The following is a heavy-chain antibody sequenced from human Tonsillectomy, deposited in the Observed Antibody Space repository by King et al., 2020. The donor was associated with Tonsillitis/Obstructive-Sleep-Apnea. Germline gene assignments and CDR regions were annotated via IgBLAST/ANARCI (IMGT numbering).Heavy chain of an antibody. D-gene: IGHD2-21*02. J-gene: IGHJ4*02. CDR3: TTDRGALAYGGGDCYSHFDY. V-gene: IGHV3-15*07. Sequence: VQLVESGGGVVKPGGSLRLSCAASGFTFGNAWMNWVRQAPGKGLEWVGRIKGKTDGGTTDYAAPVKGRFTISRDDSKITLYLQMNSQKTEDTALYYCTTDRGALAYGGGDCYSHFDYWGQGTLVTVSS. CDR2: IKGKTDGGTT. CDR1: GFTFGNAW.